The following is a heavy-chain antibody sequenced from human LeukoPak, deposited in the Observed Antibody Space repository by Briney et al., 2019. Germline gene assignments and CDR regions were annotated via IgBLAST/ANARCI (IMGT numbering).Heavy chain of an antibody. J-gene: IGHJ4*02. CDR2: INHSGST. D-gene: IGHD3-3*01. V-gene: IGHV4-34*01. CDR3: ARGRQYDFWSGYLLFDY. Sequence: SETLSLTCAVYGGSFSGYYWSWIRQPPGKWLEWIGEINHSGSTNYNPSLKSRVTISVDTSKNQFSLKLSSVTAADTAVYYCARGRQYDFWSGYLLFDYWGQGTLVTVSS. CDR1: GGSFSGYY.